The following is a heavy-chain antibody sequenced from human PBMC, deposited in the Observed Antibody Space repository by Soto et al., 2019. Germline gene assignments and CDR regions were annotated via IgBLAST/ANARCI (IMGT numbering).Heavy chain of an antibody. CDR2: IWYDGSNK. V-gene: IGHV3-33*01. J-gene: IGHJ4*02. Sequence: QVQLVESGGGVVQPGRSLRLSCAASGFTFSSYGMHWVRQAPGKGLEWVVVIWYDGSNKYYADSVKGRFTISRDNSKNTLYLQMNSLRAEDTAVYYCARALSSVPPFDYWGQGTLVTVSS. CDR3: ARALSSVPPFDY. CDR1: GFTFSSYG. D-gene: IGHD3-10*01.